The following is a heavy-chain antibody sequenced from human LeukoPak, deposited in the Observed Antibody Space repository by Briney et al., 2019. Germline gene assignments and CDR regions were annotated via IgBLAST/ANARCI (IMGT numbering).Heavy chain of an antibody. CDR2: IYSAGAT. Sequence: GGSLRLFCVASGFTVSRSYMSWVPQAPGKGLEWVSNIYSAGATYYADSVTGRFTISRDDSKNTLYLQMNSLTAEDTALYYCVRMSDLAYYFDSWGQGTLVTVSS. D-gene: IGHD3-3*02. J-gene: IGHJ4*02. V-gene: IGHV3-66*01. CDR1: GFTVSRSY. CDR3: VRMSDLAYYFDS.